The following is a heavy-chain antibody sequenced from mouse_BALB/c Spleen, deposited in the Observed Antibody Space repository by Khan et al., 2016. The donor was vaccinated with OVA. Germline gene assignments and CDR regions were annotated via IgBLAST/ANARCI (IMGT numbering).Heavy chain of an antibody. J-gene: IGHJ3*01. D-gene: IGHD4-1*01. CDR3: TRRNWDVAWFAY. Sequence: VQLQQSGTVLVRPGASVKMSCKASGYTFTSYWMHWVKQRPGQGLEWIGDIYPGNTDTNYNQKFKGKAKLTAVTSTSTAYMELSSLTNADSAVYYCTRRNWDVAWFAYWGQGTLVTVSA. CDR2: IYPGNTDT. V-gene: IGHV1-5*01. CDR1: GYTFTSYW.